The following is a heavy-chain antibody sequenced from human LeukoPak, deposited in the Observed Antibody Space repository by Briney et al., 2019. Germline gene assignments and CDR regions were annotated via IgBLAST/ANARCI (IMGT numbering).Heavy chain of an antibody. CDR2: IIPIFGTT. CDR3: ARAGYCSSTSCSNGVRWFDP. D-gene: IGHD2-2*01. J-gene: IGHJ5*02. CDR1: GGTFSSYA. Sequence: SVKVSCKASGGTFSSYAISWVRQAPGQGLEWMGGIIPIFGTTNYAQKFQGRVTITTDESTSTAYMELSSLRSEDTAVYYCARAGYCSSTSCSNGVRWFDPWGQGTLVTVSS. V-gene: IGHV1-69*05.